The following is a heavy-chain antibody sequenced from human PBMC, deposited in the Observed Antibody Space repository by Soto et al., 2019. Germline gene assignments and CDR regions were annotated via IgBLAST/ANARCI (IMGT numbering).Heavy chain of an antibody. D-gene: IGHD3-22*01. CDR3: ARVHHKYYYESSGEYSYYGMDV. CDR1: GGTFSSYA. CDR2: IIPIFGTA. Sequence: SVKGSCKASGGTFSSYAISWVRQAPGKGLEWMGGIIPIFGTANYAQKFQGRVTITADKSTSTDYMELSSLRSEDTAVYYCARVHHKYYYESSGEYSYYGMDVWGQGTTVTV. V-gene: IGHV1-69*06. J-gene: IGHJ6*02.